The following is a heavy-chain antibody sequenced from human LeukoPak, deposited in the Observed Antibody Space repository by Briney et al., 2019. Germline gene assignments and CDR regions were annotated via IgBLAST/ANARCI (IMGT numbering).Heavy chain of an antibody. CDR1: GYTFSSYG. D-gene: IGHD3-22*01. Sequence: GASVKVSCKASGYTFSSYGISWVRQAPGQGLEWMGWISAYNGDTNYAQQFQGRVTMTTDTSTSTAYIELRSLRSDDTAVYYCARDYSSGYCDYWGQGTLVTVSS. J-gene: IGHJ4*02. CDR2: ISAYNGDT. CDR3: ARDYSSGYCDY. V-gene: IGHV1-18*01.